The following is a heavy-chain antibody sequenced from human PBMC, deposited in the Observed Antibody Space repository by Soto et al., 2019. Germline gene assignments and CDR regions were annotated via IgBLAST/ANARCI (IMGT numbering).Heavy chain of an antibody. Sequence: GGSLRLSCAASGFTFSSYGMHWVRQAPGKGLEWVAVIWYDGSNKYYADSVKGRFTISRDNSKNTLYLQMNSLRAEDTAVYYCARGGDSYGMDVWGQGTTVTVSS. J-gene: IGHJ6*02. V-gene: IGHV3-33*01. CDR2: IWYDGSNK. CDR1: GFTFSSYG. CDR3: ARGGDSYGMDV. D-gene: IGHD3-16*01.